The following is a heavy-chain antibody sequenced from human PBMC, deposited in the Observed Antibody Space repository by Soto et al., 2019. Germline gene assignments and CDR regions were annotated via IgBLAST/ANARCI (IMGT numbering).Heavy chain of an antibody. CDR2: IYYSGST. D-gene: IGHD2-15*01. CDR1: GCSISIGDYY. V-gene: IGHV4-30-4*02. Sequence: PSETLSLTCTVSGCSISIGDYYWSWIRQPPGKGLEWIGYIYYSGSTYYNPSLKSRVTISVDTSKNQFSLKLSSVTAADTAVYYCARGYGYGGNYFDYWGQGTLVTVSS. CDR3: ARGYGYGGNYFDY. J-gene: IGHJ4*02.